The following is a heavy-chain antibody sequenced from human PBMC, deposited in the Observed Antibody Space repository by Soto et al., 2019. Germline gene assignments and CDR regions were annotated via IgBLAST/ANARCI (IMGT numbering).Heavy chain of an antibody. J-gene: IGHJ3*01. CDR1: GPTFIAYY. D-gene: IGHD2-21*02. Sequence: QLVQSGAEVKKPGASVRVSCKTSGPTFIAYYIHWVRQAPGQGLEWMGWIDPKSGGTTYEQKFLGRVTMTRDTSINTAYMDLNRLTSDDTAIYYCARAFVVVTSATVAFDFWGQGTLVTVSS. CDR2: IDPKSGGT. CDR3: ARAFVVVTSATVAFDF. V-gene: IGHV1-2*02.